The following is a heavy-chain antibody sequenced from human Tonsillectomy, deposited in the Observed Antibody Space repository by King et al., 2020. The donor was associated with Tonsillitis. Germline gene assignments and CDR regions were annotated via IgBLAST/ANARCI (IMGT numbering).Heavy chain of an antibody. V-gene: IGHV3-43*01. CDR1: GFTFDDYS. Sequence: VQLVESGGIMVQPGGSLRLSCAASGFTFDDYSMHWVRQAPGKRLEWVSLISWDGASTYYADSVKGRFTLSRDNRKNSVYLQMNGLRTEDAALSYSSKXGXXQYNSXWFLTNWGQXTLVIVSS. J-gene: IGHJ4*02. CDR3: SKXGXXQYNSXWFLTN. D-gene: IGHD6-19*01. CDR2: ISWDGAST.